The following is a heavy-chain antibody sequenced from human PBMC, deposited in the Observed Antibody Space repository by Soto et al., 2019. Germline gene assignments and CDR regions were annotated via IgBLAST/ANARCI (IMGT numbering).Heavy chain of an antibody. D-gene: IGHD4-17*01. J-gene: IGHJ4*02. CDR2: IWYDGSDK. CDR1: GFTFTNYA. CDR3: ARGLTTDY. V-gene: IGHV3-33*01. Sequence: QVQLVDSGGGVVQPGRSLRLSCTASGFTFTNYAMSWVRQAPGKGPEWVAVIWYDGSDKFYAASVKGRFTISRDNARNTVSLQMNSLRDEDTAIYYCARGLTTDYWGQGTLLTVSS.